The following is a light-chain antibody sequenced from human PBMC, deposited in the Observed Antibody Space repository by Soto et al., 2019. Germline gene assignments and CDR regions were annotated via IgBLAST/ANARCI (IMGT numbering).Light chain of an antibody. V-gene: IGKV1-12*01. J-gene: IGKJ4*01. Sequence: DIQMTQFPSSVSASVGDRVTITCRASQPLGAWLAWYQQKPGMAPKLLIYATSTLETGVPSRFSGSGSGTQFTLTISSLQPEDFATYYCQQADISQLTFGGGTRVEIK. CDR3: QQADISQLT. CDR1: QPLGAW. CDR2: ATS.